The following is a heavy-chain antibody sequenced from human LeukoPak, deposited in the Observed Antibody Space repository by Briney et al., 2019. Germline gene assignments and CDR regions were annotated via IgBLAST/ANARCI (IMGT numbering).Heavy chain of an antibody. CDR3: ARIYYDSGAYYRRGFDI. V-gene: IGHV4-59*01. CDR1: GGSISTYY. CDR2: IHNSGST. J-gene: IGHJ3*02. Sequence: PSETLSLTCTVSGGSISTYYWSWIRQPPGKGLEWIAYIHNSGSTNSNPSLKSRVTISVDTSKNQFSLRLSSVTAADTAVYYCARIYYDSGAYYRRGFDIWGQGTMVSVSS. D-gene: IGHD3-22*01.